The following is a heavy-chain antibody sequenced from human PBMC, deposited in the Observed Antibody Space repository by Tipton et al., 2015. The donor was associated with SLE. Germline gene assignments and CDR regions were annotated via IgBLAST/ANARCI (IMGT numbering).Heavy chain of an antibody. Sequence: TLSLTCTVSGPSINNYYWTWIRQSAGKGLEWIGRIYTSGYTNYNPSLRSRVPMSVDTSKNQLSLSLNSVTTADTAMYYCARALRYSSGYFDFWGQGKRVTVSS. CDR3: ARALRYSSGYFDF. CDR1: GPSINNYY. D-gene: IGHD3-22*01. J-gene: IGHJ4*02. CDR2: IYTSGYT. V-gene: IGHV4-4*07.